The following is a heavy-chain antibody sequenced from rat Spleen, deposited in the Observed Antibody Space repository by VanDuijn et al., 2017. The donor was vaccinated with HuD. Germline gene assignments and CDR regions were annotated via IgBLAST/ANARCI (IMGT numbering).Heavy chain of an antibody. CDR3: ARRYYGYGDY. CDR2: INYDGRST. V-gene: IGHV5-29*01. J-gene: IGHJ2*01. CDR1: GFSFSDYG. D-gene: IGHD1-6*01. Sequence: EVQLVESGGGLVQPGRSLDLSCAASGFSFSDYGMAWVRQAQAKGLGWVASINYDGRSTYYRDSVKGRFTISRDNAKGTLYLQMGSLRSEDTATYYCARRYYGYGDYWGQGVMVTVSS.